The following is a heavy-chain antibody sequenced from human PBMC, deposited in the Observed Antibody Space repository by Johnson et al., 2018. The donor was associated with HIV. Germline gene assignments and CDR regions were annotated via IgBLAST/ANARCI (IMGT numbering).Heavy chain of an antibody. V-gene: IGHV3-30*14. CDR1: GFTFSSYA. J-gene: IGHJ3*02. CDR2: ISYDGTNK. Sequence: QVQLVESGGGVVRPGGSLRLSCAASGFTFSSYAMHWVRQAPGKGLEWVAVISYDGTNKFYADSVKGRFTISRDNSKNTLYLQMNSLRAEDTAVYYCARTITKSAFDIWGQGTMVTVSS. CDR3: ARTITKSAFDI. D-gene: IGHD3-10*01.